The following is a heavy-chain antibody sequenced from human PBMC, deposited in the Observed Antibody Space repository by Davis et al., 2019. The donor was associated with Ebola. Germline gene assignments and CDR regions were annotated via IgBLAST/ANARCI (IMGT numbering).Heavy chain of an antibody. CDR1: GFSFSDYG. J-gene: IGHJ4*02. D-gene: IGHD1-26*01. Sequence: PGGSLRLSCAASGFSFSDYGMYWFRQAPGKGLEWLSYIGGRSDNINYADSVEGRLTTSRDNVKDSLSLHMNSLRAEDTAVYYCARDPFVIGGATMGFDSWGQGTPVTVSS. CDR3: ARDPFVIGGATMGFDS. V-gene: IGHV3-48*01. CDR2: IGGRSDNI.